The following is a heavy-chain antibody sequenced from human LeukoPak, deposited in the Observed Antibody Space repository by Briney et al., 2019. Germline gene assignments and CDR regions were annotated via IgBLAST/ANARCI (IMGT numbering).Heavy chain of an antibody. J-gene: IGHJ4*02. Sequence: GSLRLSCAASGFTVSSNYMSWVRQAPGKGLEWVSVIYSGGSTCYADSVKGRFTISRDNSKNTLYLQMNSLRAEDTAVYYCARTRPPYYYDSSGYYFDYWGQGTLVTVSS. V-gene: IGHV3-66*01. D-gene: IGHD3-22*01. CDR2: IYSGGST. CDR1: GFTVSSNY. CDR3: ARTRPPYYYDSSGYYFDY.